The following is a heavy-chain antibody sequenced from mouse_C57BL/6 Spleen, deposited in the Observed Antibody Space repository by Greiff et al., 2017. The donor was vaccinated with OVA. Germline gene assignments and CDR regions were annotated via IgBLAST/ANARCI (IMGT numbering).Heavy chain of an antibody. CDR1: GFTFSDAW. Sequence: EVKLQESGGGLVQPGGSMKLSCAASGFTFSDAWMDWVRQSPEKGLEWVAEIRNKANNHATYYAESVKGRFTISRDDSKSSVYLQMNSLRAEDTGIYYCTRRPYYSKNEGFAYWGQGTLVTVSA. CDR3: TRRPYYSKNEGFAY. V-gene: IGHV6-6*01. J-gene: IGHJ3*01. D-gene: IGHD2-5*01. CDR2: IRNKANNHAT.